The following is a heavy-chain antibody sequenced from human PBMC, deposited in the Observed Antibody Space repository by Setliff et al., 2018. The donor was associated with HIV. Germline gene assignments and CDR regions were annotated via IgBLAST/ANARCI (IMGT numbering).Heavy chain of an antibody. Sequence: SETLSLTCTVSGGSISSGSYYWNWIQQPAGKGLEWIGRIYTSGSTNYNPSLKSRVTISVDTSKNQFSLKLSSVTAADTAVYYCAGEDYYYYGMDVWGQGTTVTVSS. J-gene: IGHJ6*02. V-gene: IGHV4-61*02. CDR3: AGEDYYYYGMDV. CDR1: GGSISSGSYY. CDR2: IYTSGST.